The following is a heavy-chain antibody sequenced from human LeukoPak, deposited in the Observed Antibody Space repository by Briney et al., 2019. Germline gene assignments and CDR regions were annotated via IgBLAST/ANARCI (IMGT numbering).Heavy chain of an antibody. CDR1: GYTLPRHA. CDR3: ARKSMVQHMDV. CDR2: IDTITGNP. Sequence: ASVKVSCKASGYTLPRHAMRWVRQATGQVLDYMGWIDTITGNPTYAQGFTGRFVFSLDTSVSTAYLQISSLKAEDSAVYYCARKSMVQHMDVWGKGTTVTVSS. D-gene: IGHD3-10*01. J-gene: IGHJ6*03. V-gene: IGHV7-4-1*02.